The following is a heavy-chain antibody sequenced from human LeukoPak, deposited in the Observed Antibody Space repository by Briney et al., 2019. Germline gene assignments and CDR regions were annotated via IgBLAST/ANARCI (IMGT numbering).Heavy chain of an antibody. CDR1: GFTFSSYG. CDR2: IWYDGSNK. J-gene: IGHJ4*02. CDR3: ARSRGYSGYDEGIDC. Sequence: GRSLRLSCAASGFTFSSYGMHWVRQAPGKGLEWVGVIWYDGSNKYCADSVKGRFTISRDNSKNTLYLQMNSLRAEDTAVYYCARSRGYSGYDEGIDCWGQGTLVTVSS. V-gene: IGHV3-33*01. D-gene: IGHD5-12*01.